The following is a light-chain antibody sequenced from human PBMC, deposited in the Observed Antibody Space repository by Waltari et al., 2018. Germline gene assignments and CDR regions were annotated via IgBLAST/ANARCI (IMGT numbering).Light chain of an antibody. Sequence: EIVTTPPPATLSLSPGERATLSCRASQSVNSRLAWYHQKPGQVPRLLIYDASRRATGIPDRFSGSGSGTEFTLTISSLEAEDVAVYFCQQESNWSYSFGQGTKVEIK. CDR2: DAS. CDR1: QSVNSR. J-gene: IGKJ2*03. CDR3: QQESNWSYS. V-gene: IGKV3D-15*01.